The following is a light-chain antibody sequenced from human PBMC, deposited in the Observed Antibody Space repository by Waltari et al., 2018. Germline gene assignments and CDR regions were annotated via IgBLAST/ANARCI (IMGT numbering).Light chain of an antibody. CDR1: AFTTQY. CDR3: LSADSRSTYGV. V-gene: IGLV3-25*03. Sequence: SYELTQPPSLSVLPGPTVRISRSGDAFTTQYGLWYQQRPGQAPVLVIYKDSERPSGAPERFSGSRSGTTVTLTISGVQAEDEGDYCCLSADSRSTYGVFGGGTKVTVL. J-gene: IGLJ3*02. CDR2: KDS.